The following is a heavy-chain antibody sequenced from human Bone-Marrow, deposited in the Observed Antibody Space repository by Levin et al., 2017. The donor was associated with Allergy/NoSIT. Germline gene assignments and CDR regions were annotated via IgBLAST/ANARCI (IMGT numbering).Heavy chain of an antibody. CDR2: ISGSGGST. Sequence: GGSLRLSCAASGFTFSSYAMSWVRQAPGKGLEWVSAISGSGGSTYYADSVKGRFTISRDNSKNTLYLQMNSLRAEDTAVYYCASYQGSGPTTYYYYGMDVWGQGTTVTVSS. V-gene: IGHV3-23*01. J-gene: IGHJ6*02. D-gene: IGHD1-26*01. CDR1: GFTFSSYA. CDR3: ASYQGSGPTTYYYYGMDV.